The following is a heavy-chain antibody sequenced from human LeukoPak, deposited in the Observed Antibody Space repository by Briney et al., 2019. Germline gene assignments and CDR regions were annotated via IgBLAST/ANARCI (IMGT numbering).Heavy chain of an antibody. CDR3: ATHPLGYFDS. Sequence: ASVKVSCKVSGYTLTELSMHWERQDPGEGLEWLGGFDPEDGEAFYAQKFQGRVTMTEDTSTDTAYMELSSLRSEDTAVYYYATHPLGYFDSWGQGTLVTVSS. CDR2: FDPEDGEA. V-gene: IGHV1-24*01. CDR1: GYTLTELS. J-gene: IGHJ4*02.